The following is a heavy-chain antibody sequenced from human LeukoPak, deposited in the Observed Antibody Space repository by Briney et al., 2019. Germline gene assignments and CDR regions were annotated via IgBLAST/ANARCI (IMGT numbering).Heavy chain of an antibody. CDR3: ARRYSYGFYYFDY. CDR2: IYYSGNT. Sequence: SETLSLTCTVSGGSISSSSYSWGWIRQPPGKGLEWIGSIYYSGNTYYNPSLKSRVTISVDRSKNQFSLRVNSVTAADTAVYFCARRYSYGFYYFDYWGQGTLVTVSS. J-gene: IGHJ4*02. D-gene: IGHD5-18*01. V-gene: IGHV4-39*07. CDR1: GGSISSSSYS.